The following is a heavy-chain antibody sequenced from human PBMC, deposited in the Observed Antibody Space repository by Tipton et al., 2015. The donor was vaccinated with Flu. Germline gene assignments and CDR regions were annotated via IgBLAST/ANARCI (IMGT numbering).Heavy chain of an antibody. Sequence: LRLSCAVYGGSLSGYYWSWIRQSPGKGLEWIGEINHSGSTNYNPSLKSRLTISLDMSKNQFSLNLYSVSAADAAVYYCARGSGSGTEMTFYVWGPGTVVTVSS. CDR2: INHSGST. CDR1: GGSLSGYY. J-gene: IGHJ4*02. D-gene: IGHD3-10*01. CDR3: ARGSGSGTEMTFYV. V-gene: IGHV4-34*01.